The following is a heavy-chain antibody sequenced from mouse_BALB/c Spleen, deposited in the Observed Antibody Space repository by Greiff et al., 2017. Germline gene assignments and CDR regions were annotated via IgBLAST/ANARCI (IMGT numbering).Heavy chain of an antibody. CDR2: IWAGGST. Sequence: QVQLQQSGPGLVAPSQSLSITCTVSGFSLTSYCVHWVRQPPGKGLEWLGVIWAGGSTNYNSALMSRLSISKDNSKSQVFLRMNRLQTVDTAMYYWAGGSSSDYWGQGTTLTVSS. J-gene: IGHJ2*01. CDR1: GFSLTSYC. V-gene: IGHV2-9*02. D-gene: IGHD1-1*01. CDR3: AGGSSSDY.